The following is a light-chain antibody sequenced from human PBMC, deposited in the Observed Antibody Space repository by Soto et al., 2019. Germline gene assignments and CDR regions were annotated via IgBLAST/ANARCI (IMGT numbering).Light chain of an antibody. J-gene: IGLJ3*02. CDR3: QSYDSSLSGWV. Sequence: QSVLTQPPSVSGAPGQRVTISCTGSSSNIGTGYDVHWYQQLPGTAPKLLIYGNSNRPSGVPDRFSGSKSGTSASLAITGVQGWEEGDLFRQSYDSSLSGWVFGGGTKLTVL. V-gene: IGLV1-40*01. CDR2: GNS. CDR1: SSNIGTGYD.